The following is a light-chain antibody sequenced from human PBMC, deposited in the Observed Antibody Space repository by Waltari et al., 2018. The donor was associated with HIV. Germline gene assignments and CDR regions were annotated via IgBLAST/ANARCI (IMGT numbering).Light chain of an antibody. CDR3: GTWDSSLSVVV. J-gene: IGLJ2*01. CDR2: DNN. CDR1: TSNIENNY. Sequence: QSVLTQPPSVSAAPGQKVTISCSGSTSNIENNYVSWYQHVPGTAPKLLIYDNNERPSEIPDRFSGSKSGTSVTLSITGLQAGDEADYYCGTWDSSLSVVVFGGGTKLTVL. V-gene: IGLV1-51*01.